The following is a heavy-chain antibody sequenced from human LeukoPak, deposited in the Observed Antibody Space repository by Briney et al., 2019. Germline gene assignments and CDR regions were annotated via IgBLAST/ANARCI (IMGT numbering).Heavy chain of an antibody. J-gene: IGHJ4*02. CDR3: AADYDNTDHEFDLPR. V-gene: IGHV1-2*02. Sequence: ASVKVSCKASGYTFTGYFVHWVRQAPGQGLEWMGWINPNTGGTHYADNYRGRVTMTRDTSISTTYMELSSLTSDDTAVYFCAADYDNTDHEFDLPRWGQGTLVTVSS. CDR2: INPNTGGT. CDR1: GYTFTGYF. D-gene: IGHD3-22*01.